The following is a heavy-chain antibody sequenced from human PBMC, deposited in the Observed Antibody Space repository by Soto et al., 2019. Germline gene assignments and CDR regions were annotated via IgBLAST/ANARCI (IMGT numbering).Heavy chain of an antibody. J-gene: IGHJ6*02. CDR3: ARGSVASAAEPTGMDV. CDR1: GYTFTAYY. V-gene: IGHV1-2*02. Sequence: QVQLVQSGAEVKKPGASVKVSCKASGYTFTAYYIHWVRQAPGQEFEWMGWIRPNGGSTDFVREFQGRFTMTWDTSISTAYMDLSSLRSDDTAVYYCARGSVASAAEPTGMDVWGQGTTVTVSS. CDR2: IRPNGGST. D-gene: IGHD6-13*01.